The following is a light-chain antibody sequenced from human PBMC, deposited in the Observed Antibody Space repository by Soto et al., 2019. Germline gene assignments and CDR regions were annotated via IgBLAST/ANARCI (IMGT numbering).Light chain of an antibody. CDR2: EVT. V-gene: IGLV2-8*01. CDR1: NGDVGGYNY. J-gene: IGLJ3*02. CDR3: YSFVGSAKWL. Sequence: QSALTQPPSASGSPGQSVTISCTGTNGDVGGYNYVSWYQQYPGKAPRLLIYEVTKRPSGVPDRFSGSKSGNSAYLTVSGPLAEDEGDYCSYSFVGSAKWLSCGG.